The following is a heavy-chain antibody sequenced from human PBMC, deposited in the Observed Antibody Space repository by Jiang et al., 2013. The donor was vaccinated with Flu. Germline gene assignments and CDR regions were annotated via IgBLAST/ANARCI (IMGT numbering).Heavy chain of an antibody. CDR2: INHSGST. Sequence: LLKPSETLSLTCAVYGGSFSGYYWSWIRQPPGKGLEWIGEINHSGSTNYNPSLKSRVTISVDTSKNQFSLKLSSVTAADTAVYYCARGGSHYDSSGYYAFFDYWGQGTLVTVSS. CDR3: ARGGSHYDSSGYYAFFDY. D-gene: IGHD3-22*01. J-gene: IGHJ4*02. V-gene: IGHV4-34*01. CDR1: GGSFSGYY.